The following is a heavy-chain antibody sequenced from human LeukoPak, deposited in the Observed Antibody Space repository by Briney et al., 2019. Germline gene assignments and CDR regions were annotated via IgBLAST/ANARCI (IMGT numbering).Heavy chain of an antibody. D-gene: IGHD3-16*02. CDR1: GYTFTSYD. CDR2: MNPNSGNT. V-gene: IGHV1-8*01. J-gene: IGHJ5*02. CDR3: ARIHYDYVRGTYRYTRFDP. Sequence: EASVKVSCKASGYTFTSYDINWVRQAPGQGLEWRGGMNPNSGNTGSAQKFPGRVSMTRDASISTAYMELSSLRSDDTAVYYCARIHYDYVRGTYRYTRFDPWGQGTLVTVSS.